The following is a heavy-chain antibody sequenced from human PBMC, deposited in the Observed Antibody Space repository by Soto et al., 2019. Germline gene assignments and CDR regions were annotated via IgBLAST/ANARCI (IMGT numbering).Heavy chain of an antibody. CDR2: ISGSGGST. CDR1: GFTFSSYA. Sequence: EVQLLESGGGLVQPGGSLRLSCAASGFTFSSYAMSWVRQAPGKGLEWVSAISGSGGSTYYADSVKGRFTISRDNSKNTLYLQMNSLRAEYTAVYYWAKENGYSSSWFEFDYWGQGTLVTVSS. V-gene: IGHV3-23*01. J-gene: IGHJ4*02. CDR3: AKENGYSSSWFEFDY. D-gene: IGHD6-13*01.